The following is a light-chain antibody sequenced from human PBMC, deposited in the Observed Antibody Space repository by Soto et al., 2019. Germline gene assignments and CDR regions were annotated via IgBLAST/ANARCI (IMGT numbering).Light chain of an antibody. Sequence: DIVMTQSPDSLAVSLGERATINCKSSQSVLYSSTNKNYLAWYQQKPGQPPKLLIYWASTRESGVPDRFSGSGSGTDFTLTINSLQAEDVAVYYCQQYYSTPPISFGQGTRLEIK. CDR1: QSVLYSSTNKNY. V-gene: IGKV4-1*01. J-gene: IGKJ5*01. CDR2: WAS. CDR3: QQYYSTPPIS.